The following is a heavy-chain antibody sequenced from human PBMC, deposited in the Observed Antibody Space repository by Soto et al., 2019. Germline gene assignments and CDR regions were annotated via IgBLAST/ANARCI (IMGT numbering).Heavy chain of an antibody. CDR2: ILYDGSDK. J-gene: IGHJ4*02. D-gene: IGHD3-10*01. CDR3: SKAGGGVGGFVHH. V-gene: IGHV3-30*18. CDR1: GFTFSSYG. Sequence: QVQLVESGGSVVQPGRSLRLSCAASGFTFSSYGMHWVRQAPGKGLEWVTGILYDGSDKYYADSVKGRFTISRENSKNTLYLQMNSLRTEDSAVYYCSKAGGGVGGFVHHWGQGTPVTVSS.